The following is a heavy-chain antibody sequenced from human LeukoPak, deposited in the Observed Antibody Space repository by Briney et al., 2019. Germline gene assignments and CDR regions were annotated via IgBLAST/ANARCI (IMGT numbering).Heavy chain of an antibody. CDR3: ARDRCSSTSCPAREIGVDP. CDR1: GGSISSSSYY. CDR2: TYYRGST. D-gene: IGHD2-2*01. J-gene: IGHJ5*02. Sequence: SETLSLTCTVSGGSISSSSYYWGWIRQPPGKGLEWIGSTYYRGSTYYNPSLKSRVTILVDTSKNQFSLKLSSVTAADTAVYYCARDRCSSTSCPAREIGVDPWGQGTLVTVSS. V-gene: IGHV4-39*07.